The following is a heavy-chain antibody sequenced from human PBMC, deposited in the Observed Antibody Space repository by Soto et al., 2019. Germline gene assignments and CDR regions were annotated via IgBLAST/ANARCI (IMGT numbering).Heavy chain of an antibody. V-gene: IGHV3-23*01. CDR2: ISGSGGST. J-gene: IGHJ6*02. Sequence: GGSLRLSCAASGFTFSSYSMNWVRQAPGKGLEWVSAISGSGGSTYYADSVKGRFTISRDNSKNTLYLQMNSLRAEDMAVYYCAKFITIFGVVTPWYYYGMDVWGQGTTVTVSS. CDR1: GFTFSSYS. D-gene: IGHD3-3*01. CDR3: AKFITIFGVVTPWYYYGMDV.